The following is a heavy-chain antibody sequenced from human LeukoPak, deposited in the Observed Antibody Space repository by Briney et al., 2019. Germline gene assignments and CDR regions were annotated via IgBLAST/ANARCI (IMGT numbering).Heavy chain of an antibody. CDR2: INPNSGGT. CDR1: GFTFTGYY. V-gene: IGHV1-2*02. J-gene: IGHJ4*02. CDR3: ARDARQWLVRDY. Sequence: ASMKLSCKTSGFTFTGYYMHWVRQAPGQGLEWMGWINPNSGGTNYAQKFQGRVTMTRDTSISTAYMELSRLRSDDTAVYYCARDARQWLVRDYWGQGTLVTVSS. D-gene: IGHD6-19*01.